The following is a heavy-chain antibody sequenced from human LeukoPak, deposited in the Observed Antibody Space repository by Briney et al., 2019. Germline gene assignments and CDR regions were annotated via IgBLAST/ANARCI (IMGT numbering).Heavy chain of an antibody. CDR3: AGNPKRIVGSGLNY. CDR1: GGSFSGYY. V-gene: IGHV4-34*01. D-gene: IGHD3-22*01. Sequence: SETLSLTCAVYGGSFSGYYWSWIRQPPGKGLEWIGEINHSGSTNYNPSLKSRVTISVDTSKNQFSLKLSSVTAADTAVYYCAGNPKRIVGSGLNYWGQGTLVTVSS. CDR2: INHSGST. J-gene: IGHJ4*02.